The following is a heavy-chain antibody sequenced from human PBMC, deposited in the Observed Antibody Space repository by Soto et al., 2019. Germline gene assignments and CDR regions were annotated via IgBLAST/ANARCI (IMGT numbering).Heavy chain of an antibody. CDR2: ISGSGGST. D-gene: IGHD2-15*01. CDR1: GFTFSSYA. V-gene: IGHV3-23*01. Sequence: GSLRLSCAASGFTFSSYAISWVRQAPGKGLEWVLGISGSGGSTYYADSVKGRFTISRDNSKNTLYLQMNSLRAEDTAVYYCAKEEYCSGGTCYSGWFDPWGQGTLVTVSS. J-gene: IGHJ5*02. CDR3: AKEEYCSGGTCYSGWFDP.